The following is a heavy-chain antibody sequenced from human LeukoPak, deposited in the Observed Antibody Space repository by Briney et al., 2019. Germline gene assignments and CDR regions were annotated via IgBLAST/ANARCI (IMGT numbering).Heavy chain of an antibody. CDR3: ALDDRGSYSFDY. CDR1: GYTFTSYG. CDR2: ISAYNGNT. V-gene: IGHV1-18*01. Sequence: ASVKVSCKASGYTFTSYGISWVRQAPGQGLEWMGWISAYNGNTSYAQKLQGRVTMTTDTSTSTAYMELRSLRSDDTAVYYCALDDRGSYSFDYWGQGTLVTVSS. J-gene: IGHJ4*02. D-gene: IGHD1-26*01.